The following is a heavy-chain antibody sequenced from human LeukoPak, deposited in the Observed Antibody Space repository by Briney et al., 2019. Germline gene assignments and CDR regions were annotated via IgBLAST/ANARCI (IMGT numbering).Heavy chain of an antibody. CDR1: GFTFSSHW. J-gene: IGHJ4*02. V-gene: IGHV3-74*01. Sequence: GGSLRLSCAASGFTFSSHWMHWVRQAPGKGLVWVSRINTDGSSTGYADSVKGRFTISRDNAKNTLYLQMNSLRAEDTAVYFCARDGYFGFDYWGQGTLVTVSS. D-gene: IGHD5-18*01. CDR3: ARDGYFGFDY. CDR2: INTDGSST.